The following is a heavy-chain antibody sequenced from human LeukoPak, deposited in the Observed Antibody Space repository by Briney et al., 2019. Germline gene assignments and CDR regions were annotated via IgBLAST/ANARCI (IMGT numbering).Heavy chain of an antibody. CDR3: ARSDYDFWSGYYAFDY. J-gene: IGHJ4*02. CDR2: ISSSSSTI. Sequence: PGGSLRLSCAASGFTFSSYSMNWVRQAPGKGLGWVSYISSSSSTIYYADSVKGRFTISRDNAKNSLYLQMNSLRAEDTAVYYCARSDYDFWSGYYAFDYWGQGTLVTVSS. CDR1: GFTFSSYS. D-gene: IGHD3-3*01. V-gene: IGHV3-48*01.